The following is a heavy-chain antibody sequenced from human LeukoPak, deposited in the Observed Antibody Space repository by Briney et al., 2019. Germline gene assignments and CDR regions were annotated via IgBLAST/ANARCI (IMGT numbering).Heavy chain of an antibody. D-gene: IGHD4-23*01. CDR3: ARGRNHNGGMFFDS. J-gene: IGHJ4*02. CDR2: HYYSAYS. CDR1: DLYLKRYY. Sequence: LYLPCHLSDLYLKRYYWNWIWNSLVEGLEWICFHYYSAYSSYSTSLKTRVAISVDPSKSQFSLRLRSMNAADTAIYDCARGRNHNGGMFFDSWAQGILVTVSS. V-gene: IGHV4-59*12.